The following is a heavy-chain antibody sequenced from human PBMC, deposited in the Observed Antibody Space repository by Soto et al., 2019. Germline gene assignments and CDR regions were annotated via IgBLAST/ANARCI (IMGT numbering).Heavy chain of an antibody. Sequence: ASAKVSWKASGYTFTGYYMHWVRQAPGQGLEWMGWINPNSGCTNYAQKFQGWVTMTRGTSISTAYMELCRLSSDDTAVYYCAIERFTGSVYYNYSSSYSGYAFDSWCQGTMVTVSS. V-gene: IGHV1-2*04. D-gene: IGHD3-22*01. CDR3: AIERFTGSVYYNYSSSYSGYAFDS. CDR2: INPNSGCT. J-gene: IGHJ3*02. CDR1: GYTFTGYY.